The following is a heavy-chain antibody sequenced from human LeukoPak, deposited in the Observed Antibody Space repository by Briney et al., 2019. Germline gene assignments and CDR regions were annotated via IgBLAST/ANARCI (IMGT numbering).Heavy chain of an antibody. CDR2: IYYSGST. CDR1: GGSISSHY. D-gene: IGHD3-3*01. J-gene: IGHJ6*03. V-gene: IGHV4-59*11. Sequence: SETLSLTCTVSGGSISSHYWSWIRQPPGKGLEWIGYIYYSGSTNYNPSLKSRVTISVDTSKNQFSLKLSSVTAADTAVYYWATWGGGYYDFWSGYFSAANYYYMDVWGKGTTVTVSS. CDR3: ATWGGGYYDFWSGYFSAANYYYMDV.